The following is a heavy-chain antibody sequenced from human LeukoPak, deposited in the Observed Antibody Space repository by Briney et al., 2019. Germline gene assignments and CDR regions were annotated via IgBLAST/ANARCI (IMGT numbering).Heavy chain of an antibody. CDR3: AACGGDCYGYYFDY. Sequence: SETLSLTCTVSGGSVSSGNFYWSWIRQPPGKGLEWIGYIFHSGHTNYNPSLKSRVTMSVDTSKNQFSLKLTSVTPADTAVYYCAACGGDCYGYYFDYWGQGTLVTVSS. J-gene: IGHJ4*02. V-gene: IGHV4-61*01. CDR2: IFHSGHT. CDR1: GGSVSSGNFY. D-gene: IGHD2-21*02.